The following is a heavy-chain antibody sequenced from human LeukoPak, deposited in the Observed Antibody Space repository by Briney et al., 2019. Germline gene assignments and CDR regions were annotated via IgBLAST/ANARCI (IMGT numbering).Heavy chain of an antibody. CDR1: GYTLTELS. Sequence: GASVKVSCKVSGYTLTELSMHWVRQAPGKGLEWMGGFDLEDGKTIYAQKFQGRVTMTEDTSTDTAYMELGSLRPEDTAVYNCACGKSGELLDYWGQGTLVSVSS. V-gene: IGHV1-24*01. J-gene: IGHJ4*01. CDR3: ACGKSGELLDY. CDR2: FDLEDGKT. D-gene: IGHD1-7*01.